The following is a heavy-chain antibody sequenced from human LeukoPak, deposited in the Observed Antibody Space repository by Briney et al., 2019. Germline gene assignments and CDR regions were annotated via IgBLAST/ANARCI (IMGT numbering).Heavy chain of an antibody. D-gene: IGHD2-21*01. CDR1: ADSIRSGNYY. J-gene: IGHJ4*02. V-gene: IGHV4-30-4*01. CDR3: ARDRAVVINSPPDY. Sequence: KPSQTLSLTCTVSADSIRSGNYYWSWLRQPPGKGLEWIAYNYYSETTYYNPSLKTRPSMTVDTSKNQFSLKLRSVTAADTAVYYCARDRAVVINSPPDYWGQGALVTVSS. CDR2: NYYSETT.